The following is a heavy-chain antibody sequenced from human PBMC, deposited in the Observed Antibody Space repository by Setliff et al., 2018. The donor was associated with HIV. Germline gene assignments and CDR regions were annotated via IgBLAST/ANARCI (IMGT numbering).Heavy chain of an antibody. CDR3: ARDLRVEQLRGFDP. CDR2: IYYSGST. V-gene: IGHV4-39*02. Sequence: SETLSLTCTVSGGSISSDYYFWGWIRQPPGKGLEWIGTIYYSGSTYFNPSLKSRLTISVDTSKNQFSLNLSSVTAADTAVYYCARDLRVEQLRGFDPWGQGTLVTVSS. CDR1: GGSISSDYYF. D-gene: IGHD6-6*01. J-gene: IGHJ5*02.